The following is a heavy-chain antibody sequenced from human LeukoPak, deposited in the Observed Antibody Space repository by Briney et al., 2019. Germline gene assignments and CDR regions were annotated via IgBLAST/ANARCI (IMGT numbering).Heavy chain of an antibody. V-gene: IGHV1-8*01. CDR1: GYTFTSYD. Sequence: ASVKVSCKASGYTFTSYDINWVRQATGQGLEWMGWMNPNSGNTGYAQKFQGRVTMTRNTSISTAYMELSSLGSEDTAVYYCARGETRAYYGSGSYTHWGQGTLVTVSS. D-gene: IGHD3-10*01. CDR3: ARGETRAYYGSGSYTH. J-gene: IGHJ4*02. CDR2: MNPNSGNT.